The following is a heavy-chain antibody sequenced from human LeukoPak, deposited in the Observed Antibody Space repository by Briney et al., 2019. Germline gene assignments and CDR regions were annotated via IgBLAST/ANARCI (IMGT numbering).Heavy chain of an antibody. J-gene: IGHJ6*03. CDR2: ISTYNGNT. CDR1: AYTSPNYG. CDR3: ALPAKGAYFYYYMEV. V-gene: IGHV1-18*01. D-gene: IGHD2-2*01. Sequence: ASVKVSCKASAYTSPNYGITWVRQAPGRGLEWMGWISTYNGNTQYAQKFQGRVTMTTDTPTKTVYMELRSLRSNGTAVYYCALPAKGAYFYYYMEVWGKGTTVTVSS.